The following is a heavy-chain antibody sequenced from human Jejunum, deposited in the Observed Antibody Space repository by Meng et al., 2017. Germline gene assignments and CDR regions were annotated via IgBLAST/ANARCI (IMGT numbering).Heavy chain of an antibody. CDR3: ARLTYVRYFDY. D-gene: IGHD3-10*02. CDR1: GDSITSGSYY. V-gene: IGHV4-39*01. CDR2: IQHSGST. Sequence: QLQLQESGPGLVKPAETRSRTCTVSGDSITSGSYYWAWIRQPPGTGLEWIGSIQHSGSTYYNPSLKSRVSLSVDRSKNQFSLNLNSVAAADTAVYYCARLTYVRYFDYWGQGTLVTVSS. J-gene: IGHJ4*02.